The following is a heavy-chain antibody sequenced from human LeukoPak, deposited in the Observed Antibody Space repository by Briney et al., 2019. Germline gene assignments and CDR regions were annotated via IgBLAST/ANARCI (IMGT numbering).Heavy chain of an antibody. CDR1: GYTFTSYY. CDR3: ARGPRMYGSGSYYDY. CDR2: INAGNGNT. V-gene: IGHV1-3*01. J-gene: IGHJ4*02. D-gene: IGHD3-10*01. Sequence: ASVKVSCKASGYTFTSYYMHWVRQAPGQGLEWMGWINAGNGNTKYSQTFQGRVTITRDTFASTAYMELSSLRSEDTAVYYCARGPRMYGSGSYYDYWGQGTLVTVSS.